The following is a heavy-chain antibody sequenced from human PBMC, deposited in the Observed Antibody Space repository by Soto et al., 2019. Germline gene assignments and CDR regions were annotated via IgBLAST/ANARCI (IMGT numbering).Heavy chain of an antibody. D-gene: IGHD2-2*01. CDR3: ARDREYCSSNSCYASYYYYYMDV. J-gene: IGHJ6*03. CDR2: ISAYNGNT. Sequence: QVQLVQSGAEVKKPGASVKVSCKASGYTFTSYGISWVRQAPGQGLEWMGWISAYNGNTNHAQKLQGSVTMTTDTSTSTAYMELRSLRSDDTAVYYCARDREYCSSNSCYASYYYYYMDVWGKGTTVTVSS. CDR1: GYTFTSYG. V-gene: IGHV1-18*01.